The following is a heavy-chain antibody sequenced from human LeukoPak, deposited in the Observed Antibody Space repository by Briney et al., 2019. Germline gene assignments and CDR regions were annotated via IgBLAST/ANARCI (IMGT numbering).Heavy chain of an antibody. CDR3: ARGSSGWYFGVDY. CDR2: ISTYNDYT. J-gene: IGHJ4*02. V-gene: IGHV1-18*01. D-gene: IGHD6-19*01. CDR1: GYTFTNFG. Sequence: GASVKVSCKASGYTFTNFGISWVRQAPGQGLEWMGWISTYNDYTIYAQKLQGRVTMTTDTSTSTAYMELRSLRSDDTAVYYCARGSSGWYFGVDYWGQGTLVTVSS.